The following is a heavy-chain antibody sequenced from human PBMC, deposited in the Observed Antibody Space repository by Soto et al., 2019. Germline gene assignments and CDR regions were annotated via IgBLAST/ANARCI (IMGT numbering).Heavy chain of an antibody. V-gene: IGHV1-2*02. D-gene: IGHD4-4*01. Sequence: ASVKVSCKASGYTFTGYYMHWVRQAPGQGLEWMGWINPNSGGTNYAQRFQGRVTMTRDTSISTAYMELSRLRSDDTAVYYCARSDYRNYYNWFDPWGQGTLVTFSS. J-gene: IGHJ5*02. CDR3: ARSDYRNYYNWFDP. CDR2: INPNSGGT. CDR1: GYTFTGYY.